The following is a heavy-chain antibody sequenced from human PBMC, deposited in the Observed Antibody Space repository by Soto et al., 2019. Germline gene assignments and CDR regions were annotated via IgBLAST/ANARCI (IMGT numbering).Heavy chain of an antibody. J-gene: IGHJ4*02. CDR1: GFTFSSYA. CDR2: ISYDGSNK. Sequence: QVQLVGSGGGVVQPGRSLRLSCAASGFTFSSYAMHWVRQAPGKGLVWVAVISYDGSNKYCADSVKGRFTISRDNSKNTLYLQMNSLRAEDTAVYYCARGGYYDFWSGFGYWGQGSLVTVSS. CDR3: ARGGYYDFWSGFGY. V-gene: IGHV3-30-3*01. D-gene: IGHD3-3*01.